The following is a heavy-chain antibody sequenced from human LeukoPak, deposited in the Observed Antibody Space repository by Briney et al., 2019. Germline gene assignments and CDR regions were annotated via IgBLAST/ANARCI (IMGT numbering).Heavy chain of an antibody. CDR2: ISYDGSNK. CDR3: AKEPFDY. CDR1: GFTFSSYG. J-gene: IGHJ4*02. Sequence: GGSLRLSCAASGFTFSSYGMHWVRQAPGKGLEWVAVISYDGSNKYYADSVKGRFTISRDNSKNTLYLQMNSLRAEDTAVYYCAKEPFDYWGQGTLVTVSS. V-gene: IGHV3-30*18.